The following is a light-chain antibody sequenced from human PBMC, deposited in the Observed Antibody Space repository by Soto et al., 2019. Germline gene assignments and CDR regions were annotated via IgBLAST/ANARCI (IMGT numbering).Light chain of an antibody. CDR1: TGAVTSGHY. J-gene: IGLJ7*01. V-gene: IGLV7-46*01. CDR2: DIS. CDR3: LLAYSGIAV. Sequence: QAVVTQEPSLTVSPGGTVTLTCGFSTGAVTSGHYPYWFQQKPGQAPRTLVFDISTKHPSTPARFSGSLLGGKAALTLSGAQADDEADYYCLLAYSGIAVFGGGTQLTVL.